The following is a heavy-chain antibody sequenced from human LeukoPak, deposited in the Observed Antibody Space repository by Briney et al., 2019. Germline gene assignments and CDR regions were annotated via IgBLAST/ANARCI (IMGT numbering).Heavy chain of an antibody. V-gene: IGHV4-39*01. D-gene: IGHD6-13*01. Sequence: SETLSLTCTISGGPISSRSYHCGWIPKTPGKGLEWIGSIDNSGTTYFNPSLKSRVTISVDTSKDQFSLKLSSVTAADTAVYFCVRPPGIAAAWFDPWGQGTLVTVSS. CDR1: GGPISSRSYH. CDR2: IDNSGTT. CDR3: VRPPGIAAAWFDP. J-gene: IGHJ5*02.